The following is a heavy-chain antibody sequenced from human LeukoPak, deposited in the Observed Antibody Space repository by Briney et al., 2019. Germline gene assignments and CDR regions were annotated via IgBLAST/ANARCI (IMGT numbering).Heavy chain of an antibody. CDR2: INPSGGST. V-gene: IGHV1-46*01. CDR3: ARDPKDYLFDY. CDR1: GGTFSSYA. J-gene: IGHJ4*02. Sequence: ASVKVSCKASGGTFSSYAISWVRQAPGQGLEWMGIINPSGGSTSYAQKFQGRVTMTRDMSTSTVYMELSSLRSEDTAVYYCARDPKDYLFDYWGQGTLVTVSS. D-gene: IGHD4/OR15-4a*01.